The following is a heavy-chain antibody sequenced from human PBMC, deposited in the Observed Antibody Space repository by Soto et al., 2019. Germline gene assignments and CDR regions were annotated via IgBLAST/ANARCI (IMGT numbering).Heavy chain of an antibody. J-gene: IGHJ4*02. D-gene: IGHD4-17*01. Sequence: QVQLVESGGGVVQPGRSLRLSCAASGFTFSSHGMHWVRQAPGKGLEWVATISYDGTNKYYTDSMKGRFTISRDNSKNTLYLQMSSLRPEDTAVYYCANGTGYGDYASHYWGQGTLVTVSS. V-gene: IGHV3-30*18. CDR3: ANGTGYGDYASHY. CDR2: ISYDGTNK. CDR1: GFTFSSHG.